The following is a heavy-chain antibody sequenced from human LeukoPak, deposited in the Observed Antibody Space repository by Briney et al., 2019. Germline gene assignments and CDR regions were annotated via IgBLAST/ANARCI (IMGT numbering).Heavy chain of an antibody. V-gene: IGHV4-39*07. Sequence: SETLSLTCTVSGGSISSSSYYWGWIRQPPGKGLEWIGSIYYSGSTYYNPSLKSRVTISVDTSKNQFSLKLSSVTAADTAVYYCARVWNAYYYYYMDVWGKGTTVTVSS. CDR2: IYYSGST. D-gene: IGHD1-1*01. CDR1: GGSISSSSYY. CDR3: ARVWNAYYYYYMDV. J-gene: IGHJ6*03.